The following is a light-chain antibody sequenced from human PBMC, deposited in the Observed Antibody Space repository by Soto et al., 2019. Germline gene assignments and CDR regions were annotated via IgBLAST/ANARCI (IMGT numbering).Light chain of an antibody. Sequence: VLTQPPSASGTPGQRVAISCSGSSSNIGSHTVNWYQQLPGTAPKLLIYGNDQRPSGVPDRFSGSKSGTSASLAISGLQSEDEVDYYCAAWDDSLNGPVFGGGTKLTVL. CDR1: SSNIGSHT. V-gene: IGLV1-44*01. CDR3: AAWDDSLNGPV. J-gene: IGLJ3*02. CDR2: GND.